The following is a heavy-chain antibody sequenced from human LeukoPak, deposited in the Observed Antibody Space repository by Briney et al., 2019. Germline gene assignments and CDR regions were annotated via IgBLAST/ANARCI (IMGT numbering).Heavy chain of an antibody. D-gene: IGHD4-17*01. CDR3: ARDGLTTVNTVSRYYGMDV. J-gene: IGHJ6*02. V-gene: IGHV3-11*05. Sequence: GGSLRLSCAASGFTFSDYYMSWIRQAPGKGLEWVAYITSSSRYTKYADSVKGRSTISRDNAKKSLYLQMNSLRAEDTAVYYCARDGLTTVNTVSRYYGMDVWGQGTTVTVSS. CDR1: GFTFSDYY. CDR2: ITSSSRYT.